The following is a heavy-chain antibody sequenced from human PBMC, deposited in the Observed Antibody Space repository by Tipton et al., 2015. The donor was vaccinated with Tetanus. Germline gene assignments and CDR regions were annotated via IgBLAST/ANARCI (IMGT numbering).Heavy chain of an antibody. CDR1: GGSIRDHI. D-gene: IGHD2-2*01. J-gene: IGHJ4*02. V-gene: IGHV4-59*08. CDR2: IYYSGTT. CDR3: AEGRRFCSSNSCHEYYFDS. Sequence: TLSLTCTVSGGSIRDHIWSWIRQPPGKGLEWIGYIYYSGTTQYNPSLKSRVTISVDTSKNQISLKLSSVTAAETAVYYCAEGRRFCSSNSCHEYYFDSWGRGTLVTVSS.